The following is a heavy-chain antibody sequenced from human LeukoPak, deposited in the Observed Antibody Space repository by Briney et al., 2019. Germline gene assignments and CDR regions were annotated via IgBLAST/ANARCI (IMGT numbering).Heavy chain of an antibody. CDR3: AKSAGPYSGSGGRNNWFDP. J-gene: IGHJ5*02. D-gene: IGHD3-10*01. CDR1: GFTFYDYA. Sequence: GGSLRLSCAASGFTFYDYAMHWVRQAPGQGLEWVSGISWNSGSIGYADSVKGRFTIFRDNAKNSLYLQMNSLRAEDTALYYCAKSAGPYSGSGGRNNWFDPWGQGTLFT. CDR2: ISWNSGSI. V-gene: IGHV3-9*01.